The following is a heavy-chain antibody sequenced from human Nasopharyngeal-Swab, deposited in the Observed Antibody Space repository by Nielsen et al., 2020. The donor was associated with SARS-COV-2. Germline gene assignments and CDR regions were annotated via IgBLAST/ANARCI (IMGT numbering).Heavy chain of an antibody. Sequence: GESLKISCAVSGLTVSSTYMSWVRQAPGKGLEWVSVTEIGGTTHYADSVKGRFSISRDSSTNTLYVQMNNVRAEDTAVYFCAKDWRYGGGYWGQGTLVTVSS. CDR2: TEIGGTT. V-gene: IGHV3-53*01. CDR3: AKDWRYGGGY. D-gene: IGHD4-23*01. CDR1: GLTVSSTY. J-gene: IGHJ4*02.